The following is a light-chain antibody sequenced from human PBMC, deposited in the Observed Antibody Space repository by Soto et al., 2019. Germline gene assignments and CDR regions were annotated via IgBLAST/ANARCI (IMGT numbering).Light chain of an antibody. J-gene: IGLJ2*01. Sequence: QSALTQPASVSGSPGQSITISCTGTSSDIGRYNYVSWYQHSPGKAPKLIIYDVSDRPSGVSNRFSGSKSGTTASLTISGLPAEDEADYYCGSYTSRDTMIFGGGTKLTVL. CDR2: DVS. CDR3: GSYTSRDTMI. V-gene: IGLV2-14*03. CDR1: SSDIGRYNY.